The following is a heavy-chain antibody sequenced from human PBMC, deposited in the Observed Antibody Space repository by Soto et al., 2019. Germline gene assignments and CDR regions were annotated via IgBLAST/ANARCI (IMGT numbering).Heavy chain of an antibody. CDR2: ISGSGGST. Sequence: GGSLRLSCAASGFTFSSYAMSWVRQAPGKGLEWVSAISGSGGSTYYADSVKGRFTISRDNSKNTLYLQMNSLRAEDTAVYYCEKDIIAARLWFPLVSYYYCYMDVWGKGTTVTGSS. J-gene: IGHJ6*03. CDR3: EKDIIAARLWFPLVSYYYCYMDV. CDR1: GFTFSSYA. D-gene: IGHD6-6*01. V-gene: IGHV3-23*01.